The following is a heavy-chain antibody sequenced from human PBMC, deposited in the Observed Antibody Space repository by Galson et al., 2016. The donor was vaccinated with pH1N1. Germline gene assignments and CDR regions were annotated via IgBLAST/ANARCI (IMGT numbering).Heavy chain of an antibody. J-gene: IGHJ3*02. D-gene: IGHD4-17*01. V-gene: IGHV5-51*03. CDR2: VNPGGSTI. CDR1: GYRFTSYW. CDR3: AGQYDFGDYRGDAFDI. Sequence: QSGAEVKKPGESLKISRKASGYRFTSYWIAWVRQVPGKGLEWVGIVNPGGSTIRYSPPFQGQVTISSDKSINIAYLQWISLRASDTATYYCAGQYDFGDYRGDAFDIWGQGTVVIVSS.